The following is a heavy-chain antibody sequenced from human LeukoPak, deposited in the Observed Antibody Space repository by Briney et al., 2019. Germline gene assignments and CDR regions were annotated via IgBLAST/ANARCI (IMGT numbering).Heavy chain of an antibody. V-gene: IGHV4-4*02. CDR1: GGSISSSNW. Sequence: SETLSLTCAVSGGSISSSNWWSWVRQPPGKGLEWIGEIYHSGSTNYNPSLKSRVTISVDKSKNQFSLKLSSVTAADTAVYYCAKEGYWNYGFNAFDIWGQGTMVTVSS. CDR2: IYHSGST. D-gene: IGHD1-7*01. J-gene: IGHJ3*02. CDR3: AKEGYWNYGFNAFDI.